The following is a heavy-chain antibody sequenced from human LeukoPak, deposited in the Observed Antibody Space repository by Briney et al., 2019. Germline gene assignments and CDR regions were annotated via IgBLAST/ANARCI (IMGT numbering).Heavy chain of an antibody. J-gene: IGHJ6*03. D-gene: IGHD2-15*01. CDR2: IRYDGSNK. CDR1: GFTFSSYG. V-gene: IGHV3-30*02. Sequence: PGGSLRLSCAASGFTFSSYGMHWVRQAPGKGLEWVAFIRYDGSNKYYADSVKGRFTISRDNSKNTLYQQMNSLRAEDTAVYYCAKGGPYCSGGSCYYMDVWGKGTTVTVSS. CDR3: AKGGPYCSGGSCYYMDV.